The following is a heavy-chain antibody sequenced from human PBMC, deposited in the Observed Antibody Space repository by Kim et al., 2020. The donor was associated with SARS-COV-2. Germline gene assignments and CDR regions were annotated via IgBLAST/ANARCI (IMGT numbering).Heavy chain of an antibody. CDR2: IYYSGST. D-gene: IGHD6-13*01. J-gene: IGHJ4*02. CDR1: GGSISSCGYY. CDR3: AREGAADTSLDY. V-gene: IGHV4-31*03. Sequence: SETLSLTCTVSGGSISSCGYYWSWIRQHPGKGLEWIGYIYYSGSTYYNPSLKSRVTISVDTSKNQFSLKLSSVTAADTAVYYCAREGAADTSLDYWGQGTLGTVSS.